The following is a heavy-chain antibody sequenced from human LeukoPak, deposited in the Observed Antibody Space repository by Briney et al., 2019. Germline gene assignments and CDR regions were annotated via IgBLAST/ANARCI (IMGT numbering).Heavy chain of an antibody. J-gene: IGHJ4*02. Sequence: NPGGSLRLSCVVSGFTFRSYSMTWVRQAPGKGLEWVSSISTTSSYIYYADSVKGRFTISRDNAKNSLFLQMNSLRAEDTAVYYCASPSRDYDGSGDDYWGQGTLVTVSS. CDR3: ASPSRDYDGSGDDY. D-gene: IGHD3-22*01. V-gene: IGHV3-21*01. CDR1: GFTFRSYS. CDR2: ISTTSSYI.